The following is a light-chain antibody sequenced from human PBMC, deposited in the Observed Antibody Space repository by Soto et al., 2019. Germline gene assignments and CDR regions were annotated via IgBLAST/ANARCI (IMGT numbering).Light chain of an antibody. J-gene: IGKJ1*01. CDR1: QSISGK. CDR2: DTS. CDR3: QHYNNWPPWT. Sequence: EIVMTQSPATLSLSPGERATLSSKASQSISGKLAWYQHRPGQAPRLLIYDTSIRAAGIPARFSGSGSGTVFTLNISSLQSEDFALYYCQHYNNWPPWTFGQGTKVDIK. V-gene: IGKV3-15*01.